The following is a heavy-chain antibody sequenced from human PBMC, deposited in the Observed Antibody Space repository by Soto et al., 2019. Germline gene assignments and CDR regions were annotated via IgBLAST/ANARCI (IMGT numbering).Heavy chain of an antibody. CDR1: GGTFIIYA. D-gene: IGHD6-19*01. CDR2: IIPIFGTA. J-gene: IGHJ4*02. Sequence: SVKVSCKASGGTFIIYAISWVRQAPGQGLEWMGGIIPIFGTANYAQKFQGRVTITADESTSTAYMELSSLRSEDTAVYYCAREGIAVAGTVFDYWGQGTLVTVSS. V-gene: IGHV1-69*13. CDR3: AREGIAVAGTVFDY.